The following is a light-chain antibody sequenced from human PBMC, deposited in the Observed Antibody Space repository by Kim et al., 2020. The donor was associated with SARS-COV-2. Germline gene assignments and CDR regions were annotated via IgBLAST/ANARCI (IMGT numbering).Light chain of an antibody. J-gene: IGKJ1*01. Sequence: DIQMTQSPSSLSASVGDRVTITCRASQGISNYLAWDQQKPGEIPKVLIYGASTVQSGVPSRFSGSGSGTDFTLTITSLQPEDVATYYCQKYNSAPQTFGQGTKVAIK. CDR2: GAS. V-gene: IGKV1-27*01. CDR3: QKYNSAPQT. CDR1: QGISNY.